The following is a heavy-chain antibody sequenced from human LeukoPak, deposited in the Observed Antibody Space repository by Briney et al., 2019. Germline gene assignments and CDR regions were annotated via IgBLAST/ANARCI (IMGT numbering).Heavy chain of an antibody. J-gene: IGHJ5*02. CDR1: GGSISSGDYY. D-gene: IGHD2-2*01. Sequence: SETLSLTCTVSGGSISSGDYYWSWIRQPPGKGVEWIGYIYYRGSTYYNPSLKSRVTISVDTPKNQFSLKLSSVTAADTAVYYCARDVDCSSTSCPNWFDPWGQGTLVTVSS. CDR3: ARDVDCSSTSCPNWFDP. V-gene: IGHV4-30-4*08. CDR2: IYYRGST.